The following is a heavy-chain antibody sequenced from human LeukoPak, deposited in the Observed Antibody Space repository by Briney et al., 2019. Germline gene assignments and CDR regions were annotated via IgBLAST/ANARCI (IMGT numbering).Heavy chain of an antibody. D-gene: IGHD3-9*01. J-gene: IGHJ4*02. Sequence: ASVKVSCKASGYTLTSYGVSWVRQAPGQGLAWMGWISTYSGDTSYGQKFQGRVIMTTEISTNTAYMELKSLRSDDTAVYYCARQGDYEILTGTPIDYWGQGTLVTVSS. CDR3: ARQGDYEILTGTPIDY. CDR1: GYTLTSYG. V-gene: IGHV1-18*01. CDR2: ISTYSGDT.